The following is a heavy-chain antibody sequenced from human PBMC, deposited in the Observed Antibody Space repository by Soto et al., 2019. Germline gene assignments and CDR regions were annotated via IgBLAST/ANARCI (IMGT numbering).Heavy chain of an antibody. V-gene: IGHV4-4*02. CDR1: GGSISSSNW. Sequence: PSETLSLTCAVSGGSISSSNWWSWVRQPPGKGLEWIGEIYHSGSTNYNPSLKSRVTISVDKSKNQFSLKLSSVTAADTAVYYCARDYSSSWYFWFDPWGQGTLVTVSS. CDR3: ARDYSSSWYFWFDP. CDR2: IYHSGST. J-gene: IGHJ5*02. D-gene: IGHD6-13*01.